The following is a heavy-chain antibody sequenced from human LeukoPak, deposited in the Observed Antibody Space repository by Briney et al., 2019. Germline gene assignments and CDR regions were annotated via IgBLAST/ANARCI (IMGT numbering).Heavy chain of an antibody. CDR1: GYTFTGYY. Sequence: GASVKVSCKASGYTFTGYYTHWVRQAPGQGLEWMGWINPNSGGTNYAQKFQGRVTMTRDTSISTAYMELSRLRSDDTAVYYCARDPETTNWFDPWGQGTLVTVSS. CDR2: INPNSGGT. D-gene: IGHD4-17*01. CDR3: ARDPETTNWFDP. J-gene: IGHJ5*02. V-gene: IGHV1-2*02.